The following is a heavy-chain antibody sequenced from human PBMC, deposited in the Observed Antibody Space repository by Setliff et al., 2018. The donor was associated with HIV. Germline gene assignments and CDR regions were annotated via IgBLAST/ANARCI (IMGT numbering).Heavy chain of an antibody. Sequence: QPGGSLRLSCAASGFTFSSYWMHWVRQAPGKGLVWVSRINSDGGSTSYADSVKGRFTISRDNAKNTLYLQMNSLRAEDTAVYYCASSQQLVRDWFDPWGQGTLVTVSS. CDR2: INSDGGST. J-gene: IGHJ5*02. D-gene: IGHD6-13*01. V-gene: IGHV3-74*01. CDR1: GFTFSSYW. CDR3: ASSQQLVRDWFDP.